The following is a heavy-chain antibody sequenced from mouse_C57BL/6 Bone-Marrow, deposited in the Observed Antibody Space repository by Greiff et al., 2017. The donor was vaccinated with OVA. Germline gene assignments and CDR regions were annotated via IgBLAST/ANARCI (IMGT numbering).Heavy chain of an antibody. J-gene: IGHJ1*03. CDR1: GFTFSDYG. Sequence: VQLKQSGGGLVKPGGSLKLSCAASGFTFSDYGMHWVRQAPEKGLAWVAYISSGSSTIYYADTVKGRFTISRDNAKNTLFLQMTSLRSEDTAMYYCARGTTVVYWYFDVWGTGTTVTVSS. CDR3: ARGTTVVYWYFDV. D-gene: IGHD1-1*01. V-gene: IGHV5-17*01. CDR2: ISSGSSTI.